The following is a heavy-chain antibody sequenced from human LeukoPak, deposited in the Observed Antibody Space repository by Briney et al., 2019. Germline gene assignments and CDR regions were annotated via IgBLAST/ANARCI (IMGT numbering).Heavy chain of an antibody. CDR3: ARGQVSAPPYYGMDV. Sequence: KSGGSLRLSCAASGFTFSDYYMTWLRQAPGKGLEWVSYISRSSSYTNYADSVKGRITTSRDNAKNSLYLQMDSLRAEDTAVYYCARGQVSAPPYYGMDVWGQGTTVTVSS. CDR2: ISRSSSYT. V-gene: IGHV3-11*06. J-gene: IGHJ6*02. CDR1: GFTFSDYY.